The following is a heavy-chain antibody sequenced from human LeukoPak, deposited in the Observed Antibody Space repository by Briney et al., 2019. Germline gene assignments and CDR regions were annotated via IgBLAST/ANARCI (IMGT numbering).Heavy chain of an antibody. CDR2: INPNSGGT. CDR1: GYTFTGYY. CDR3: ARGVSGAYYYYYMDV. Sequence: ASVKVSCKASGYTFTGYYMHWVRQAPGQGLEWMGWINPNSGGTNYEQKFQGRVTMTRDTSISTAYMELSRLKSDDTAVYYCARGVSGAYYYYYMDVWGKGTTVTVSS. V-gene: IGHV1-2*02. D-gene: IGHD5/OR15-5a*01. J-gene: IGHJ6*03.